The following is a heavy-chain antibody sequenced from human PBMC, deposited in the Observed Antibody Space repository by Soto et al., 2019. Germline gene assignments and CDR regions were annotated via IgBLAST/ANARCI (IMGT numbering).Heavy chain of an antibody. CDR2: INPSGGTT. Sequence: SVKVSCKASGSTLPRYNVHWVRQAPGQGLEWMAIINPSGGTTYYVQKFEGRVTLTTDTPTSTVYMELSSLRSDDTAVYYCARVRGGGSEHFFDYWGQGTLVTASS. CDR3: ARVRGGGSEHFFDY. D-gene: IGHD2-15*01. V-gene: IGHV1-46*01. J-gene: IGHJ4*02. CDR1: GSTLPRYN.